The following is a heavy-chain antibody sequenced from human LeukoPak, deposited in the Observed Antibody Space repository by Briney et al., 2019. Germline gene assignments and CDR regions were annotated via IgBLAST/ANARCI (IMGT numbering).Heavy chain of an antibody. CDR3: YYYGMDV. J-gene: IGHJ6*02. Sequence: QTGGSLRLSCAASGFTFSSYSLNWVRQAPGKGLEWVSYISPSSTSMYYVDSVKGRFTISRDNAKNSLYLQMNSLRAEDTAVYYCYYYGMDVWGQGTTVTVSS. CDR1: GFTFSSYS. CDR2: ISPSSTSM. V-gene: IGHV3-48*04.